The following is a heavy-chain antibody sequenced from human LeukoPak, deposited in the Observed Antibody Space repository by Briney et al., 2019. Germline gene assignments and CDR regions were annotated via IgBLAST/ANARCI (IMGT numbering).Heavy chain of an antibody. D-gene: IGHD6-19*01. Sequence: GGSLRLSCAVSGFPFIVFEMNWVRQAPGKGLEWVSNIGSSGTTRYYADSVKGRFSISRDNAKNSLYLQMNSLRVEDTGVYYCALLAVASDFDYWGQGALVTVSS. CDR2: IGSSGTTR. V-gene: IGHV3-48*03. CDR1: GFPFIVFE. J-gene: IGHJ4*02. CDR3: ALLAVASDFDY.